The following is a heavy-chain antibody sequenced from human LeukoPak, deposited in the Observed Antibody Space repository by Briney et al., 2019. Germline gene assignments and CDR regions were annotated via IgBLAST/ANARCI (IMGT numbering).Heavy chain of an antibody. CDR3: ARWGSGWYFGAFDI. J-gene: IGHJ3*02. CDR2: INWNGGST. D-gene: IGHD6-19*01. Sequence: GGSLRLSCAASGFTFDDYGMSWVRQAPGKGLEWVSGINWNGGSTGYADSVKGRFTISRDNAKDSLYLQMNSLRAEDTALYHCARWGSGWYFGAFDIWGQGTMVTVSS. CDR1: GFTFDDYG. V-gene: IGHV3-20*01.